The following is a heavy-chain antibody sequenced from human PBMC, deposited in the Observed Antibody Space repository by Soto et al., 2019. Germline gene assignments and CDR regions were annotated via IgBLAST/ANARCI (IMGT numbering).Heavy chain of an antibody. D-gene: IGHD6-13*01. Sequence: ASVKVSCKASGYTFTSYAMHWVRQDPGQRLEWMGWINAGNGNTKYSQKFQGRVTITRDTSASTAYMELSSLRSEDTAVYYCARVKGQQLARPAFDYWGQGTLDTVSS. J-gene: IGHJ4*02. CDR1: GYTFTSYA. V-gene: IGHV1-3*01. CDR2: INAGNGNT. CDR3: ARVKGQQLARPAFDY.